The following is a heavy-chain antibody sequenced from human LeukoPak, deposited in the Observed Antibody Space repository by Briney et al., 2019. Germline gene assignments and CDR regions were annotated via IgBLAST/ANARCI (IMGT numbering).Heavy chain of an antibody. V-gene: IGHV3-23*01. CDR2: IRSNGNTT. CDR3: VQDWVATIDAPRHFDH. CDR1: GFTFSSIA. D-gene: IGHD5-24*01. J-gene: IGHJ4*02. Sequence: GGSLRLSCAASGFTFSSIAMRWVRQAPGKGLEWVASIRSNGNTTYNAASGKGRFTIFSDNSKNTLYLQMNSLRVEATAIYYCVQDWVATIDAPRHFDHWGQGTLVTVSA.